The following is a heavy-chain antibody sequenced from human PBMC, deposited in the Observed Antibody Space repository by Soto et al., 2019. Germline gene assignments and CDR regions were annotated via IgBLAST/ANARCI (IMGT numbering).Heavy chain of an antibody. Sequence: RASLKISCAPSGFHFTHYRFAWVRQMPGKGLEWMGIIYPYDSDTRYSPSFRGQVTISADKSISTAYLQWSSLKASDTAMYYCARLVSVVSSMEVWGNGTTVTVSS. D-gene: IGHD3-10*01. CDR1: GFHFTHYR. V-gene: IGHV5-51*01. CDR3: ARLVSVVSSMEV. J-gene: IGHJ6*03. CDR2: IYPYDSDT.